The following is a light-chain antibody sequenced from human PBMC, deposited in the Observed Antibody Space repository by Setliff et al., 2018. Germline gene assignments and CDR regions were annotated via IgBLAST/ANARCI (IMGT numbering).Light chain of an antibody. CDR2: DTS. CDR1: SGAVTNGHY. CDR3: FLSYYGTVV. Sequence: QAVVTQEPSLTVSPGGTVTLTCGSSSGAVTNGHYPYWFQQRPGQAPTTLIYDTSNKYSWTPARFSGSLLGGKAALTLSGAQPEDEADHFCFLSYYGTVVFDGGTKVTVL. J-gene: IGLJ2*01. V-gene: IGLV7-46*01.